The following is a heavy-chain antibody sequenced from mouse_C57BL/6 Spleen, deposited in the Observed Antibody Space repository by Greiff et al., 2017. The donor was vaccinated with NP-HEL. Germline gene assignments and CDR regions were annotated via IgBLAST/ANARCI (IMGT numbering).Heavy chain of an antibody. CDR1: GFTFSSYA. V-gene: IGHV5-4*03. CDR3: ARGPYGNFYFDY. CDR2: ISDGGSYT. D-gene: IGHD2-1*01. J-gene: IGHJ2*01. Sequence: EVKLVEFGGGLVKPGGSLKLSCAASGFTFSSYAMSWVRQTPEKRLEWVATISDGGSYTYYPDNVKGRFTISRDNAKNNLYLQMSHLKSEDTAMYYCARGPYGNFYFDYWGQGTTLTVSS.